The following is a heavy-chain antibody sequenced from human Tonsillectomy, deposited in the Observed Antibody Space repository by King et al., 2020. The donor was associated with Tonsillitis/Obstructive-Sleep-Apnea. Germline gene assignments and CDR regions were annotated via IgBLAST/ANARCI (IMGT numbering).Heavy chain of an antibody. CDR2: IDPSDSYT. CDR3: ARWDYYGFDP. D-gene: IGHD3-22*01. V-gene: IGHV5-10-1*01. Sequence: QLVQSGAEVKKPGESLRISCKGSGYNFTNYWINWVRQMPGKGLEWMGLIDPSDSYTNYSPSFQGHVTISTDKSINTAYLQWSSLKASDTAIYYCARWDYYGFDPWGQGTPVTVSS. J-gene: IGHJ5*02. CDR1: GYNFTNYW.